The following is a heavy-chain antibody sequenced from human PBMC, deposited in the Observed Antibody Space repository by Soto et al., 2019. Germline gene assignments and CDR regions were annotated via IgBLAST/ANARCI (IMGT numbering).Heavy chain of an antibody. D-gene: IGHD3-9*01. Sequence: QVQLVQSGAEVKKPGASVKVSCKASGYTFSSYYIHWVRQAPGQGLEWIGIINPNGRSTNYAQNFTGRLTVTRDTSTATVYTDLSALTSDDTAMYYCARGLGLGDCWGEGTLVTVSS. CDR2: INPNGRST. CDR3: ARGLGLGDC. V-gene: IGHV1-46*01. CDR1: GYTFSSYY. J-gene: IGHJ4*02.